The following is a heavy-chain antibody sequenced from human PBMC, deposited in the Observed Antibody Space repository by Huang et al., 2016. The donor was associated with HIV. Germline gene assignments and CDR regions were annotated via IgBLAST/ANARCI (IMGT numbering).Heavy chain of an antibody. D-gene: IGHD2-21*02. Sequence: EVQLVQSEAEVKKPGESLKISCRGSGYSFTNYWIGWVRQRPGEGLEWRGVIYTADSDTRYSPSFQGQVTFSADKSTRTAYLQWSSLQASDTAIYYCARSEVLVTAVPFDHWGQGTLVTVSS. CDR3: ARSEVLVTAVPFDH. CDR2: IYTADSDT. CDR1: GYSFTNYW. J-gene: IGHJ4*02. V-gene: IGHV5-51*03.